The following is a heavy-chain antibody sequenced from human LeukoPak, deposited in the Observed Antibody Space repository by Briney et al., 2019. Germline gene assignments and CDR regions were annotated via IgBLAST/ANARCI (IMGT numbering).Heavy chain of an antibody. CDR2: IYSSGST. J-gene: IGHJ4*02. CDR1: GASINSGSNY. V-gene: IGHV4-39*01. D-gene: IGHD6-19*01. CDR3: ARPEAVADYFDY. Sequence: ASETLSLTCRVSGASINSGSNYWGWIRQPPGKTLEWIGSIYSSGSTYYNPSLKSRVTISVDTSKNQFSLKLSSVTAADTAVYYCARPEAVADYFDYWGQGTLVTVSS.